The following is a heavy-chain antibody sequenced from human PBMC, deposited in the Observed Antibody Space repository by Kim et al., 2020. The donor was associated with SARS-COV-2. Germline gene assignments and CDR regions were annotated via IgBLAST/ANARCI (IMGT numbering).Heavy chain of an antibody. CDR3: ARHKTSKYEYSSSWYLDY. CDR2: IYPGDSDT. D-gene: IGHD6-13*01. CDR1: GYSFTSYW. Sequence: GESLKISCKGSGYSFTSYWIGWVRQMPGKGLEWMGIIYPGDSDTRYSPSFQGQVTISADKSISTAYLQWSSLKASDTAMYYCARHKTSKYEYSSSWYLDYWGQGTLVTVSS. J-gene: IGHJ4*02. V-gene: IGHV5-51*01.